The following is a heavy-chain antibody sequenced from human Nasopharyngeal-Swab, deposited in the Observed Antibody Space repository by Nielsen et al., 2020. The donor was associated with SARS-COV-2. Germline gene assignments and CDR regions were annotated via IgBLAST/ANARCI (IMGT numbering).Heavy chain of an antibody. J-gene: IGHJ4*02. CDR3: ARDRGYVSLDY. D-gene: IGHD3-16*01. V-gene: IGHV1-18*01. Sequence: ALVKVSCKASGYTFPSYGISWVRQAPGQGLEWMGWISTYNGNTNYAQKLQGRVTMTTDTSTSTAYMELRSLRSDDTAMYYCARDRGYVSLDYWGQGTLVTVSS. CDR1: GYTFPSYG. CDR2: ISTYNGNT.